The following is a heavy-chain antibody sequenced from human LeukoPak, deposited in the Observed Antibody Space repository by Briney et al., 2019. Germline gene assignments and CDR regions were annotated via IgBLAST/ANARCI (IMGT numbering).Heavy chain of an antibody. CDR1: GFTFSNYW. J-gene: IGHJ4*02. Sequence: GGSLRLSCAVSGFTFSNYWMNWVRQAPGKGLEWVANIKQDGSEKYYVDSVKGRFTMSRDNAKNSVYLQMNSLRAEDTAVYYCARDLGDAAVGYFDYWGQGTLATVSS. D-gene: IGHD3-16*01. CDR2: IKQDGSEK. CDR3: ARDLGDAAVGYFDY. V-gene: IGHV3-7*01.